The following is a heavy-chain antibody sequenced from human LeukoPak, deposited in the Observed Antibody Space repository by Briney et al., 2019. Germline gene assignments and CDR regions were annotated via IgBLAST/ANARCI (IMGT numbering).Heavy chain of an antibody. D-gene: IGHD3-22*01. CDR1: GGSFSGYY. J-gene: IGHJ4*02. CDR2: INHSGST. V-gene: IGHV4-34*01. CDR3: ARGRSGVRITMIVVVSAHYFDY. Sequence: SETLSLTCAVYGGSFSGYYWSWIRQPPGKGLEWIGEINHSGSTNYNPSLKSRVTISVDTSKNQFSLKLSSVTAADTAVYYCARGRSGVRITMIVVVSAHYFDYWGQGTLVTVSS.